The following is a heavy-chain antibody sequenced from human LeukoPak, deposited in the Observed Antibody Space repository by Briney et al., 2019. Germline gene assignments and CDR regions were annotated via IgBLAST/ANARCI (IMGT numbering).Heavy chain of an antibody. Sequence: GGSLRLSCAASGFTFSSYSMNWVRQAPGKGLEWVSSISSSSSYIYYADSVKGRFTISRDNAKNPLYLQMNSLRAEDTAVYYCARSRTTVTTFFDYWGQGTLVTVSS. J-gene: IGHJ4*02. D-gene: IGHD4-17*01. CDR1: GFTFSSYS. CDR2: ISSSSSYI. V-gene: IGHV3-21*01. CDR3: ARSRTTVTTFFDY.